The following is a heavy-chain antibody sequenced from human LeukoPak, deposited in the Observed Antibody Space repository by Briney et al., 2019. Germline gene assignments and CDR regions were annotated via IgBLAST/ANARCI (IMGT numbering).Heavy chain of an antibody. V-gene: IGHV3-23*01. D-gene: IGHD4-17*01. CDR1: GFTLSTYV. CDR3: AKAIDDYAFYSDY. Sequence: GGSLRLSCAASGFTLSTYVMSWVRQAPGKGLEWVSAISGSAANTYYADSVKGRFTISRDSSKNTLYLQMNSPRAEDTAVYYCAKAIDDYAFYSDYWGQGSLVTVSS. J-gene: IGHJ4*02. CDR2: ISGSAANT.